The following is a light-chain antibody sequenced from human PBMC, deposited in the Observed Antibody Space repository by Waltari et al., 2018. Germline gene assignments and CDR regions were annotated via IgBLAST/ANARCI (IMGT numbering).Light chain of an antibody. J-gene: IGLJ2*01. CDR3: NSRDSSGNHLV. Sequence: SSELTQDPAVSVALGQTVRITCQRNSLTSYYASWYQQKPGQAPVLVIYGKNNRTSGIPDRFSGSSSGNTASLTITGAQAEDEADYYCNSRDSSGNHLVFGGGTKLTVL. V-gene: IGLV3-19*01. CDR1: SLTSYY. CDR2: GKN.